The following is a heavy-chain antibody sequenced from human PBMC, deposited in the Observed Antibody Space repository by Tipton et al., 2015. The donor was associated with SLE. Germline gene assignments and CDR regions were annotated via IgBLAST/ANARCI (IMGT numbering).Heavy chain of an antibody. CDR2: ISGSGGST. D-gene: IGHD2-15*01. Sequence: SLRLSCAASGFTFSSYAMSWVRQAPGKGLEWVSAISGSGGSTYYADSVKGRFTISRDNSKNTLYLQMNSLRAEVTAVYYCAKSLRGLGYCSGGSCFDAFDIWVQGTLISVSS. CDR1: GFTFSSYA. J-gene: IGHJ3*02. CDR3: AKSLRGLGYCSGGSCFDAFDI. V-gene: IGHV3-23*01.